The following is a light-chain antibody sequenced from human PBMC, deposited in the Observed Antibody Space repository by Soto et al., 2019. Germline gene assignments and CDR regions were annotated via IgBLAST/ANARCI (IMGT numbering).Light chain of an antibody. CDR2: EVT. V-gene: IGLV2-8*01. CDR3: SSYTGGNPSYV. CDR1: SSDVGGYDY. Sequence: ALTXPPSASGSPGQSVTISCTGTSSDVGGYDYVSWYQQHPGKAPKLMIYEVTIRPSGVSDRFSGSKSGNTASLTVSGLQAEDEADYYCSSYTGGNPSYVFGTGTKVTVL. J-gene: IGLJ1*01.